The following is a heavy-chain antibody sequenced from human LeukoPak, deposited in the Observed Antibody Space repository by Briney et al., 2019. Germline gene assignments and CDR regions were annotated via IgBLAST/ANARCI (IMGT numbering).Heavy chain of an antibody. V-gene: IGHV3-23*01. CDR2: TDGSGGSA. CDR3: AKDRPHPSAEPTNFDY. Sequence: GGSLRFTCAVSGFTFSSYAMSWVGQAPGKGLEWVSATDGSGGSAYYADSVRGRFTISRDNSKNTLYLQMNSLRVEDTAVYYCAKDRPHPSAEPTNFDYWGQGTLVTVSS. J-gene: IGHJ4*02. D-gene: IGHD1-14*01. CDR1: GFTFSSYA.